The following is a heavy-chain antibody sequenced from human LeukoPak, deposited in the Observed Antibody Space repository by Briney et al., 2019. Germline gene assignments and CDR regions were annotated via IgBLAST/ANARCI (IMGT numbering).Heavy chain of an antibody. V-gene: IGHV3-23*01. CDR1: GFTFGRYA. D-gene: IGHD6-19*01. J-gene: IGHJ6*02. CDR2: SSGSGGST. CDR3: AKEGMYSSGWKPNFYYYGMDV. Sequence: TGGSLRLSCVASGFTFGRYAMSWVRQAPGKGLEWVSASSGSGGSTYYADSVKGRFTISRDNCKNTLYVQMDSLRAEDTAVYYCAKEGMYSSGWKPNFYYYGMDVWGQGTTVTVSS.